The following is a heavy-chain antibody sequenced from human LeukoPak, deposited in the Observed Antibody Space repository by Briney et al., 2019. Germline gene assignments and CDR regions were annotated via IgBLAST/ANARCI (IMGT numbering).Heavy chain of an antibody. V-gene: IGHV3-53*01. CDR2: IYSGGST. Sequence: PGGSLRLSCAASGFTVSSNHTNWVRQAPGKGLEWVSVIYSGGSTYYAASVKGRFTISRDNSKNTLYLQMNSLRAEDTAVYYCATGKGWNDYYFDYWGQGTLVTVSS. J-gene: IGHJ4*02. D-gene: IGHD1-1*01. CDR1: GFTVSSNH. CDR3: ATGKGWNDYYFDY.